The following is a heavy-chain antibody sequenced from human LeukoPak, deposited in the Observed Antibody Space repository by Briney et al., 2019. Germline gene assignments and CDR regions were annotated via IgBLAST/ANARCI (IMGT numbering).Heavy chain of an antibody. CDR1: GGTFSSYA. CDR2: IIPIFGTA. D-gene: IGHD3-3*01. V-gene: IGHV1-69*05. J-gene: IGHJ6*03. Sequence: GASVKVSCKASGGTFSSYAISWVRQAPGQGLEWMGGIIPIFGTANYAQKFQGRVTITTDESTSTAYMELSSLRSEDTAVYYCARGFWSGYSSYYYYMDVWGKGTTVTVSS. CDR3: ARGFWSGYSSYYYYMDV.